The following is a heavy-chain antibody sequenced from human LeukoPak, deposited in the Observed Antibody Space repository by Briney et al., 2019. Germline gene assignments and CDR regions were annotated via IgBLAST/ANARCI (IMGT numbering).Heavy chain of an antibody. CDR2: IYNDGST. V-gene: IGHV3-66*01. Sequence: GGSLRLSCAASGFTFSSYWMSWVRQAPGKGLEWVSLIYNDGSTYYADSVKGRFTISRDKSKNTLYLQMNSLRAEDTAVYYCAREWEARGPEYYGLDVWGQGTTVTVSS. CDR1: GFTFSSYW. J-gene: IGHJ6*02. D-gene: IGHD1-26*01. CDR3: AREWEARGPEYYGLDV.